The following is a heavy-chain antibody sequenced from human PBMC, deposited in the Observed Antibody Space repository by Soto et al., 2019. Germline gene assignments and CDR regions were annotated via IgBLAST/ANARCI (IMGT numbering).Heavy chain of an antibody. CDR2: IKKDGTEK. V-gene: IGHV3-7*03. CDR3: VTGDHADY. J-gene: IGHJ4*02. D-gene: IGHD3-10*01. CDR1: GITTSTYW. Sequence: GSLRLCCAASGITTSTYWMGWFRQAPGRGLEWVATIKKDGTEKYYMDSLKGRFTISRDNAINSLYLQMSSLRAEDTAVYFCVTGDHADYWGQGTLVTVSS.